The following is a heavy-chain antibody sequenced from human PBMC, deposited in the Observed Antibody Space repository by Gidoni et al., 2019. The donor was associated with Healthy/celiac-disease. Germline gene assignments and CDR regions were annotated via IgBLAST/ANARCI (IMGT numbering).Heavy chain of an antibody. J-gene: IGHJ4*02. CDR2: ISGSGGST. Sequence: EVQLLESGGGLVQPGRSLRLSCAASGFPFSRYAMNWVRQAPGKGLEWGSAISGSGGSTYYADSVKGRFTISRDNSKNTLYLQMNSLRAEDTAVYYCAKTGAYYYDSSGYPIDWGQGTLVTVSS. CDR3: AKTGAYYYDSSGYPID. D-gene: IGHD3-22*01. V-gene: IGHV3-23*01. CDR1: GFPFSRYA.